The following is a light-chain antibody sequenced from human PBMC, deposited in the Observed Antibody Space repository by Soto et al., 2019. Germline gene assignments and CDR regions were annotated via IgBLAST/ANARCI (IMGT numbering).Light chain of an antibody. CDR2: HAS. J-gene: IGKJ5*01. CDR1: QAIXNS. CDR3: QSYKTARPT. Sequence: ILMTQYPSSLSASMGDGVAITCRASQAIXNSLAWYQQKPGKSPQLLXAHASTLQSGGPSRFSGSGSVTDFTLTISGLHPYDLANYYFQSYKTARPTFGQGTRLDIK. V-gene: IGKV1-27*01.